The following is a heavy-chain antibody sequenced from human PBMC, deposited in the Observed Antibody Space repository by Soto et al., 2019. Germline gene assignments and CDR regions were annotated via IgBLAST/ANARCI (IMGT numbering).Heavy chain of an antibody. CDR3: AEGHGVTMVRGVTGAFDI. CDR2: IIPIFGTA. CDR1: GGTFSSYA. Sequence: QVQLVQSGAEVKKPGSSVKVSCKASGGTFSSYAISWVRQAPGQGLEWMGGIIPIFGTANYAQKFQGRVTITADESTSTAYMELSSMRSEDTAVYYWAEGHGVTMVRGVTGAFDIWGQGTMVTVSS. D-gene: IGHD3-10*01. V-gene: IGHV1-69*01. J-gene: IGHJ3*02.